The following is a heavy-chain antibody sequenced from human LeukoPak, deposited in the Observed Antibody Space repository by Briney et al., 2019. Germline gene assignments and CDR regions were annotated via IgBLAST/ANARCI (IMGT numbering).Heavy chain of an antibody. CDR2: IYYSGST. Sequence: SETLSLTCTVSGGSISSYYWSWIRQPPVKGLEWIGYIYYSGSTYYNPSLKSRVTISVDTSKNQFSLKLSSVTAADTAVYYCARELASITIFGVVIYYFDYWGQGTLVTVSS. CDR3: ARELASITIFGVVIYYFDY. D-gene: IGHD3-3*01. CDR1: GGSISSYY. J-gene: IGHJ4*02. V-gene: IGHV4-30-4*01.